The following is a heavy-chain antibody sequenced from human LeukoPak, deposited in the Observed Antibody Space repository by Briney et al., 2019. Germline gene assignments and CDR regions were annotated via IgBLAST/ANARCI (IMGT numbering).Heavy chain of an antibody. Sequence: GGSLRLSCAASGLTFSNYAMTWVRQAPGKGLEWVSAISTNGDRTYYADSVKGRFTVSRDNFKNTLYLQMNSLRAEDTALYYCPRKLWHRNDCWGQGTLVTVSS. D-gene: IGHD3-16*01. J-gene: IGHJ4*02. CDR1: GLTFSNYA. V-gene: IGHV3-23*01. CDR3: PRKLWHRNDC. CDR2: ISTNGDRT.